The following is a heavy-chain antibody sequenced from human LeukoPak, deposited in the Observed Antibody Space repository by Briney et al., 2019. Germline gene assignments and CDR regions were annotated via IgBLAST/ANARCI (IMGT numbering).Heavy chain of an antibody. D-gene: IGHD3-16*02. Sequence: SETLSLTCTASGDSISNYYWTWIRQPPGKGLEWIGHIHANGNTFYNPSLKSRVTISADTSKNQFSLQLASVTAADTALYFCARRLPGLLSSTFDYWGQGSLVTVSS. CDR2: IHANGNT. CDR1: GDSISNYY. V-gene: IGHV4-4*08. J-gene: IGHJ4*02. CDR3: ARRLPGLLSSTFDY.